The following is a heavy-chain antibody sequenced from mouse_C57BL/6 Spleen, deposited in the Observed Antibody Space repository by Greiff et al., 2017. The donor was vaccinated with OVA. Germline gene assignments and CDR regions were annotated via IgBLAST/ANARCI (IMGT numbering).Heavy chain of an antibody. CDR3: TRPTGKDY. Sequence: VQLQESGAELVRPGASVTLSCKASGYTFTDYEMHWVKQTPVHGLEWIGAIDPETGGTAYNQKFKGKAILTADKSSSTAYMELRSLTSEDSAVYYCTRPTGKDYWGQGTTLTVSS. CDR1: GYTFTDYE. V-gene: IGHV1-15*01. D-gene: IGHD4-1*02. J-gene: IGHJ2*01. CDR2: IDPETGGT.